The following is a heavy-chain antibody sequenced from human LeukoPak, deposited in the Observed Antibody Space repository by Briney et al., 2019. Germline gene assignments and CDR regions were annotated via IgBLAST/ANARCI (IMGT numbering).Heavy chain of an antibody. CDR1: GFTFSRFA. D-gene: IGHD2-2*01. J-gene: IGHJ4*02. V-gene: IGHV3-21*05. CDR3: ARDTFQPGLIDS. CDR2: SSDI. Sequence: GGSLRLSCAASGFTFSRFAMNWVRQAPGKGLEWISYSSDIHYADSVKGRFTISRDNARNTLFLQLSSLRAEDSAVYYCARDTFQPGLIDSWGQGTLVTVSS.